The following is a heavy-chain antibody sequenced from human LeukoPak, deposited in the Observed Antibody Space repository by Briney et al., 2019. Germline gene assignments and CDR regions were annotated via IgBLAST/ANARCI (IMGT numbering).Heavy chain of an antibody. V-gene: IGHV3-73*01. J-gene: IGHJ4*02. CDR2: IRSKANSYAT. D-gene: IGHD2-8*01. Sequence: GGSLRLSCAASGFTFDDYAMHWVRQASGKGLEWVGRIRSKANSYATAYAASVKGRFTISRDDSKNTAYLQMNSLKSEDTAVYYCTSRDCTNGVCRDYWGQGTLVTVSS. CDR1: GFTFDDYA. CDR3: TSRDCTNGVCRDY.